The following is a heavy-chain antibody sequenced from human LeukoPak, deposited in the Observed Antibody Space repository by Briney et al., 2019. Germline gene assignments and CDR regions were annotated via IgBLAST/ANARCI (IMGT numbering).Heavy chain of an antibody. V-gene: IGHV4-31*03. CDR1: GGSISSGAYY. CDR3: AREGRYIWFGELGTNYYFDY. D-gene: IGHD3-10*01. Sequence: SQTLSLTCTVSGGSISSGAYYWSWIRQHPGKGLEWIGYIYYSGSTYYNPSLKSRITISVDTSKNQFSLKLSSVTAADTAVYYCAREGRYIWFGELGTNYYFDYWGQGTLVTVSS. CDR2: IYYSGST. J-gene: IGHJ4*02.